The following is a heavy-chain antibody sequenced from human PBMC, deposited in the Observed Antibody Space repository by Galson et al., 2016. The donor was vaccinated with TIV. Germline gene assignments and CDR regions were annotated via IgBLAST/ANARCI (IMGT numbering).Heavy chain of an antibody. CDR2: IWSDGNNK. Sequence: SLRLSCAASGFTFSNYGMHWVRQAPGQGLEWVAVIWSDGNNKYYADSVKGRFTISRDNSKNTLYLHMNSLRAEDTAVYYCAKDIRNNDIWTMNFDYWGQGTLVTVSS. V-gene: IGHV3-33*06. J-gene: IGHJ4*02. CDR1: GFTFSNYG. CDR3: AKDIRNNDIWTMNFDY. D-gene: IGHD3-9*01.